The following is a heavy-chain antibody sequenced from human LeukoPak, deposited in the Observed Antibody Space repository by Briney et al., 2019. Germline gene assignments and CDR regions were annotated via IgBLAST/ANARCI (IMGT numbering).Heavy chain of an antibody. CDR3: ARGVLRYFDWLFSPHFDY. J-gene: IGHJ4*02. CDR1: GGSFSGYY. Sequence: SETLSLTCAVYGGSFSGYYWSWIRQPPGKGLEWIGEINHSGSTNYNPSLKSRLTISVDTSKNQFSLKLSSVTAADTAVYYCARGVLRYFDWLFSPHFDYWGQGTLVTVSS. D-gene: IGHD3-9*01. V-gene: IGHV4-34*01. CDR2: INHSGST.